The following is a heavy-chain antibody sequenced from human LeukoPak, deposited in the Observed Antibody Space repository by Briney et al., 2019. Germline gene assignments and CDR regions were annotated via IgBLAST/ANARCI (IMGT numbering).Heavy chain of an antibody. Sequence: ASVKVSCKASGYTFTDYYMHWVRQAPGQGLEWMGWINPNSRGTDSAQKFQGRFSMTRDTSISTAYMELSRLRSDDTAVYYCARRAREYSHDAFDIWGQGIMVTVSS. V-gene: IGHV1-2*02. D-gene: IGHD5-18*01. CDR3: ARRAREYSHDAFDI. CDR1: GYTFTDYY. CDR2: INPNSRGT. J-gene: IGHJ3*02.